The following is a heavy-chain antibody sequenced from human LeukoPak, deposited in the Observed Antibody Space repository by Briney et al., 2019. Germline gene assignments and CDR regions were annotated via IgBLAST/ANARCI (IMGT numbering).Heavy chain of an antibody. CDR1: GGTFNSYA. D-gene: IGHD2-2*01. CDR2: IIPIFGIA. V-gene: IGHV1-69*04. J-gene: IGHJ6*02. CDR3: AIRDIVVVPAAPGYYYGMDV. Sequence: SVKVSCKASGGTFNSYAISWVRQAPGQGLEWMGRIIPIFGIANYAQKFQGRVTITADKSTSTAYMELSSLRSEDTAVYYCAIRDIVVVPAAPGYYYGMDVWGQGTTVTVSS.